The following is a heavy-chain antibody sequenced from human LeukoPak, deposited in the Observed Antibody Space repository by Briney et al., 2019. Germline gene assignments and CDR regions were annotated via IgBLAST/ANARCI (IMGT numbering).Heavy chain of an antibody. CDR2: INSDGSST. Sequence: GGSLRLSCAASGVTFSSYWMHWVRQAPGKGLVWVSRINSDGSSTTYAYSVKGRFTISRDNAKNALYLQMNSLRAEDTAVYYCAPTRGSSSWPFDYWGQGTLVTVSS. V-gene: IGHV3-74*01. D-gene: IGHD6-13*01. CDR3: APTRGSSSWPFDY. CDR1: GVTFSSYW. J-gene: IGHJ4*02.